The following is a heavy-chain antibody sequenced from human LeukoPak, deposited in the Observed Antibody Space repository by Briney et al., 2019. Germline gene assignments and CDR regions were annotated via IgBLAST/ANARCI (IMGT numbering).Heavy chain of an antibody. V-gene: IGHV4-59*05. CDR1: GFTFSSYT. CDR3: AREGEARYFDL. Sequence: KPGGSLRLSCAASGFTFSSYTMNWVRQAPGKGLEWIGSFYYGGSTYYKPSLKSRVTISVDTSKTQFSLKVSSVTAADTAVYYCAREGEARYFDLWGRGTLVTVSS. D-gene: IGHD3-10*01. J-gene: IGHJ2*01. CDR2: FYYGGST.